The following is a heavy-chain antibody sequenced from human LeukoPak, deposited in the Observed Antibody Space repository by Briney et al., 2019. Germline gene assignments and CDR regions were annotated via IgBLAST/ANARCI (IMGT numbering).Heavy chain of an antibody. V-gene: IGHV4-34*11. Sequence: SETLSLTCAVYGGSFSGYYWGWIRQPPGKGLEWIAIISYSGTTYYNPSLKTRATISIDTSKNKFSLKVNSVTAADTAMYYCARDRGLWLGEARDAFDIWGQGTMVTVFS. CDR1: GGSFSGYY. J-gene: IGHJ3*02. D-gene: IGHD3-10*01. CDR2: ISYSGTT. CDR3: ARDRGLWLGEARDAFDI.